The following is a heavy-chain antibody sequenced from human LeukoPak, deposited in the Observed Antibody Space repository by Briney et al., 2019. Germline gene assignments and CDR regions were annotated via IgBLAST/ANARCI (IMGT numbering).Heavy chain of an antibody. CDR2: ISGSGGST. Sequence: GGSLRLSCAASGFTFSSYAMNWVRQAPGGGLEWVSGISGSGGSTYYADSVKGRFTISRDNSKNTLYLQMNSLRAEDTAVYYCAKDGGLVLSSNDALDMWGQGTMVTVSS. CDR3: AKDGGLVLSSNDALDM. J-gene: IGHJ3*02. D-gene: IGHD6-19*01. V-gene: IGHV3-23*01. CDR1: GFTFSSYA.